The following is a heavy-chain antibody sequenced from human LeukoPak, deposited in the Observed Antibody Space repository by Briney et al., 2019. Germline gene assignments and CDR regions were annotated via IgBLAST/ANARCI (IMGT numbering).Heavy chain of an antibody. J-gene: IGHJ4*02. CDR2: ISGSGGST. CDR3: AKFPSTVHTNYFDY. Sequence: GSLRLSCAASGFTFSSYGMSWVRQAPGKGLEWVSIISGSGGSTYYADSVKARFTISRDNSKNTLYLQMNSLRADDTAIYYCAKFPSTVHTNYFDYWGQGTLVTVSS. V-gene: IGHV3-23*01. CDR1: GFTFSSYG. D-gene: IGHD4-11*01.